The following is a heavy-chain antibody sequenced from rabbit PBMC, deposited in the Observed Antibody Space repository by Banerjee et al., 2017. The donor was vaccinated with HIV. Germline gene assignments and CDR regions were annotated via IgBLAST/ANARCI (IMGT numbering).Heavy chain of an antibody. CDR3: AGSLVDNANL. CDR1: GFSFSNKYV. Sequence: QEQLEESGGDLVKPEGSLTLTCTASGFSFSNKYVMSWVRQAPGKGLEWIACINSSSGNTVYASWAKGRFAITKTSTTTVTLQMTSLTVADTATYLCAGSLVDNANLWGQGTLVTVS. D-gene: IGHD1-1*01. V-gene: IGHV1S45*01. J-gene: IGHJ4*01. CDR2: INSSSGNT.